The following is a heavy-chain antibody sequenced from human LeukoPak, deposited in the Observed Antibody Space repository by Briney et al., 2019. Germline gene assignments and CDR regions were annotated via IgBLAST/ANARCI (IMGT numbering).Heavy chain of an antibody. Sequence: SETLSLTCTVSGGSISSSSDYWGWIRQPPRKGLEWIGSIYFIGITYYNPSLKSRITISVDTSKNQLSLKMNSVIAADTAVYFCARVKKGDYMDVWGKGTTVTVSS. CDR3: ARVKKGDYMDV. J-gene: IGHJ6*03. V-gene: IGHV4-39*07. CDR2: IYFIGIT. CDR1: GGSISSSSDY. D-gene: IGHD3-16*01.